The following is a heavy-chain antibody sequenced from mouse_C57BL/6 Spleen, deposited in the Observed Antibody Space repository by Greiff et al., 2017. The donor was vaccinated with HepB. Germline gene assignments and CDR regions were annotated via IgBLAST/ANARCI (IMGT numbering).Heavy chain of an antibody. CDR1: GFTFSDYG. V-gene: IGHV5-17*01. CDR2: ISSGSSTI. Sequence: EVQRVESGGGLVKPGGSLKLSCAASGFTFSDYGMHWVRQAPEKGLEWVAYISSGSSTIYYADTVKGRFTISRDNAKNTLFLQMTSLRSEDTAMYYCARRGYYGSGDYFDYWGQGTTLTVSS. CDR3: ARRGYYGSGDYFDY. D-gene: IGHD1-1*01. J-gene: IGHJ2*01.